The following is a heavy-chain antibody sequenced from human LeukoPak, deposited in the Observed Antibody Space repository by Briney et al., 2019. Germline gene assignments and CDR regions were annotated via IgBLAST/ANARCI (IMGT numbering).Heavy chain of an antibody. J-gene: IGHJ4*02. D-gene: IGHD3-3*01. V-gene: IGHV3-7*01. Sequence: GGSLRLSCVASGFTSSIYWMSWVRQAPGKGLEWVASIKQDGSEKKYVDSVKGRFTISGDNAKNSVYLQMNSLRAEDTAVYYCARDRGVVHLPYYFDYWGQGTLVTVSS. CDR2: IKQDGSEK. CDR3: ARDRGVVHLPYYFDY. CDR1: GFTSSIYW.